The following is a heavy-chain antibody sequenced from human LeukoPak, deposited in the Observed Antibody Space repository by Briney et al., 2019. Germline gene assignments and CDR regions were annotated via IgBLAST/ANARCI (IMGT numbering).Heavy chain of an antibody. D-gene: IGHD4-17*01. CDR1: GFTFNEYA. CDR2: INSDGSST. V-gene: IGHV3-74*01. Sequence: GGSLRLSCAASGFTFNEYAMHWVRQAPGKGLVWVSRINSDGSSTSYADSVKGRFTISRDNAKNTLYLQMNSLRAEDTAVYYCARSLSDYGVDYWGQGTLVTVSS. J-gene: IGHJ4*02. CDR3: ARSLSDYGVDY.